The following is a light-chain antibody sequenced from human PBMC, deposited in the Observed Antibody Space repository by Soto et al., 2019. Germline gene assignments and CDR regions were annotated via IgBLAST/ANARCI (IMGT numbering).Light chain of an antibody. Sequence: DIQMTQSPCTLSASVGDRITITCRARQSISNWLAWYQQKPGKAPKLLIYDASNLESGVPSRFSGSGSGTEFTLTISSLQPDDFATYYCQQYNSYPLTFGGGTKVDIK. V-gene: IGKV1-5*01. CDR1: QSISNW. CDR3: QQYNSYPLT. J-gene: IGKJ4*01. CDR2: DAS.